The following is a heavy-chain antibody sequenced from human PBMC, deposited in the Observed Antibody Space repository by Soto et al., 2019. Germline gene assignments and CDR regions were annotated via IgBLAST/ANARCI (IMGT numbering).Heavy chain of an antibody. CDR1: GYIFTSYW. Sequence: PASSLDLSCTCSGYIFTSYWIGWVHQMPGKGLEWMGIIYTGDSDTRYSPSFQGQVTISADKSISTTYLQWSSLKASDTAMYYCARAQDYYYYGMDVWGQGTTVTVSS. CDR3: ARAQDYYYYGMDV. V-gene: IGHV5-51*07. CDR2: IYTGDSDT. J-gene: IGHJ6*02.